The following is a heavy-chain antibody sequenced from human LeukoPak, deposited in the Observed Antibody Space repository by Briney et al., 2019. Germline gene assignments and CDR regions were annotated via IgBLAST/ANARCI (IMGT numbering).Heavy chain of an antibody. Sequence: SETLSLNCTVSGGSISSYYWNWIRQPAGKGLEWIGRIYTSGSTNYNPSLKSRVTMSVNTSKNQFSLKLSSVTAADTAVYYCARGKVVAGTPGQNSWDYWGQGTLVTVSS. J-gene: IGHJ4*02. CDR1: GGSISSYY. D-gene: IGHD6-19*01. CDR3: ARGKVVAGTPGQNSWDY. V-gene: IGHV4-4*07. CDR2: IYTSGST.